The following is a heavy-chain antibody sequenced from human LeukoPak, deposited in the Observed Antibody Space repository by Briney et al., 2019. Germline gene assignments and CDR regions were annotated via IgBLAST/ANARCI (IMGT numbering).Heavy chain of an antibody. Sequence: TSETLSLTCTVSGGSISSYYWSWIRQPPGKGLEWIGYIYYSGSTNYNPSLKSRVTISVDTSKNQFSLKLSSVTAADTAVYYCARDVEYWGQGTLVTVSS. CDR2: IYYSGST. J-gene: IGHJ4*02. CDR3: ARDVEY. V-gene: IGHV4-59*12. CDR1: GGSISSYY. D-gene: IGHD2-21*01.